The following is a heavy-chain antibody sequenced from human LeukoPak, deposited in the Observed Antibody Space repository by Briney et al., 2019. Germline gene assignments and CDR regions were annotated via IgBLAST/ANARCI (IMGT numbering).Heavy chain of an antibody. Sequence: PGGSLRLSCAASGFTFSSYWVHWVRQAPGKGLVWVSRINGDGSSTSYADSVKGRFTISRDNAKNTLYLQMNSLRAEDTAVYYCARDLSGITMVRGSYYFDYWGQGTLVTVSS. V-gene: IGHV3-74*01. CDR1: GFTFSSYW. CDR3: ARDLSGITMVRGSYYFDY. D-gene: IGHD3-10*01. CDR2: INGDGSST. J-gene: IGHJ4*02.